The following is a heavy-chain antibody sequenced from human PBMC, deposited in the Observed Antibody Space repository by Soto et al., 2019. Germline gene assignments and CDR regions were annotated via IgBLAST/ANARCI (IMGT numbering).Heavy chain of an antibody. J-gene: IGHJ4*02. V-gene: IGHV1-2*02. D-gene: IGHD5-12*01. CDR1: GYTFTGYY. Sequence: ASVKVSCKASGYTFTGYYIHWVRQAPGQGLEWMGWINPKNGDTIFAQKFQGRVTMTRDTSTSTAYMEPTSLRFDDTAVYYCARHSGYDYVFDYWGQGTLVTVSS. CDR3: ARHSGYDYVFDY. CDR2: INPKNGDT.